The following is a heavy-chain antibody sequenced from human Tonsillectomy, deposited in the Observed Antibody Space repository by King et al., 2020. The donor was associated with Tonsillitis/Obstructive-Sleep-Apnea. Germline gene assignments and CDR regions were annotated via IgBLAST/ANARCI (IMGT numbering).Heavy chain of an antibody. J-gene: IGHJ4*02. CDR2: ITCNSGSI. CDR1: GFTFDDYA. Sequence: QLVQSGGGLVQPGRSLRLSCAASGFTFDDYAMHWVRQPPGKGLEWVSGITCNSGSIAYADSVKGRFTISRDNAKNSLYLQMNSLRAEDTALYYCSKGGGYDFWSGYFFDYWGQGTLVTVSS. D-gene: IGHD3-3*01. CDR3: SKGGGYDFWSGYFFDY. V-gene: IGHV3-9*01.